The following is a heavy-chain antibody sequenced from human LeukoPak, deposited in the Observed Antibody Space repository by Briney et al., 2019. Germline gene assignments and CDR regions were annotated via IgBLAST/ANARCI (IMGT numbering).Heavy chain of an antibody. J-gene: IGHJ6*02. D-gene: IGHD1-1*01. CDR2: IKEDGSQK. Sequence: PGGSLRLSCVASGFTFSSYWMSWVRQAPGKGLEWVANIKEDGSQKYYVDSVKGRFTISRDNAENSLYLQMNSLRAEDTAVYYCARDGTRYYYGMDVWGQGTTVTVSS. CDR1: GFTFSSYW. CDR3: ARDGTRYYYGMDV. V-gene: IGHV3-7*01.